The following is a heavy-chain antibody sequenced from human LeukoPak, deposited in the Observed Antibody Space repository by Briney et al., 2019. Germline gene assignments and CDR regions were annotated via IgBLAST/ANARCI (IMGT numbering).Heavy chain of an antibody. CDR2: LYSGDRP. CDR3: AKDLSLLDWFGEPDAFDF. Sequence: GGSLRLSCAASGVTVSSNYMTWVRQAPGKGLEWVSLLYSGDRPFYADSVKGRFTISRDNSNRTVFLQMNSLRAEDTAVYYCAKDLSLLDWFGEPDAFDFWGQGTMVTVSS. CDR1: GVTVSSNY. J-gene: IGHJ3*01. D-gene: IGHD3-10*01. V-gene: IGHV3-53*01.